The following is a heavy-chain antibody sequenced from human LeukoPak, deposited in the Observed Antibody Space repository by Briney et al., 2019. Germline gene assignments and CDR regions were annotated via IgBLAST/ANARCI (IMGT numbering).Heavy chain of an antibody. Sequence: GGSLTLSCPASLLTLSSYAMSWLRQAPSKGLAWVSAISGSGGSTYYADSGKGLFTISRDNSKNTLYLQMNSLRAEDTAVYYCAKAAESSRWYYFDYWGQGTLVTVSS. J-gene: IGHJ4*02. D-gene: IGHD6-13*01. CDR1: LLTLSSYA. CDR3: AKAAESSRWYYFDY. V-gene: IGHV3-23*01. CDR2: ISGSGGST.